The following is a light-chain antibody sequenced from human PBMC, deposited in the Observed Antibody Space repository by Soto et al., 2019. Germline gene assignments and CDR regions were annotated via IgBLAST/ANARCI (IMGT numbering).Light chain of an antibody. CDR1: SSDVGSYNL. J-gene: IGLJ1*01. CDR2: EGT. Sequence: QSPLTQPASVSGSPGQSITLSCTGTSSDVGSYNLVSRYQQHPGKVPKIILYEGTQRASGVSNRFSGSKSCNTASLTISGLQAEDEADYYCCSYAGTRSYVFGTGAKLTVL. V-gene: IGLV2-23*01. CDR3: CSYAGTRSYV.